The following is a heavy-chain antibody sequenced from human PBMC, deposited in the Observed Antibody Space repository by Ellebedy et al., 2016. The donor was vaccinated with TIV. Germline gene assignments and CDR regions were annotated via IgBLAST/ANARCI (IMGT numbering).Heavy chain of an antibody. D-gene: IGHD2-2*01. Sequence: SETLSLTXTVSGGSIISRNLWNWVRQSPGKGLEWIGDIRHSGDTDYNPSLKSRVTISVDKSKNQLCLELTSVTAADTAVYYCAKDLGVPSSDHWGQGTLVTVSS. CDR2: IRHSGDT. V-gene: IGHV4-4*02. CDR1: GGSIISRNL. CDR3: AKDLGVPSSDH. J-gene: IGHJ4*02.